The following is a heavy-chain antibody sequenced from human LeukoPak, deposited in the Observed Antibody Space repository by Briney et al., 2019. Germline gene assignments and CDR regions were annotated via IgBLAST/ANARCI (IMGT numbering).Heavy chain of an antibody. Sequence: RTGGSLRLSCAASGFTFSDYYMSWIRQAPGKGLEWVSYISSSGSTIYYADSLKGRFTISRDNATNSLYLQMNSLRVEDTAVYYCARTVGAGEGFDYWGQGTLVTVSS. CDR2: ISSSGSTI. D-gene: IGHD4/OR15-4a*01. CDR3: ARTVGAGEGFDY. CDR1: GFTFSDYY. V-gene: IGHV3-11*04. J-gene: IGHJ4*02.